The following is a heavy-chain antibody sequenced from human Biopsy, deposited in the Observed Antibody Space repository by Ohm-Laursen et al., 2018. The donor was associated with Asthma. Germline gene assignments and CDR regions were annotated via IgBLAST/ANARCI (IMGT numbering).Heavy chain of an antibody. CDR2: VNIGNGDT. V-gene: IGHV1-3*04. D-gene: IGHD3-9*01. Sequence: ASVKVSCKASGYNFISFAIHWVRQAPGQRLEWMGWVNIGNGDTKYSQKFQGRVTITRDTSASTAYMELRSLRSEDTATYYRARTYFDFLTGQVKDVFGVWGQGTMVTVSS. CDR1: GYNFISFA. CDR3: ARTYFDFLTGQVKDVFGV. J-gene: IGHJ3*01.